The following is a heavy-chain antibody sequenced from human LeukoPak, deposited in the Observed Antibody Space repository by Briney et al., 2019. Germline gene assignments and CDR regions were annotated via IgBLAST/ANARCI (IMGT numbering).Heavy chain of an antibody. CDR1: GFTFSSYW. J-gene: IGHJ4*02. V-gene: IGHV3-7*02. D-gene: IGHD3-16*01. Sequence: PGGSLRLSCAASGFTFSSYWMSWVRQAPGKGLEWVANIKQDGNEKYYVNSVKGRFTISRDNAKNSVSLQMNSLRAEDTAVYYCAADGGPVFGYWGQGTLVAVTS. CDR2: IKQDGNEK. CDR3: AADGGPVFGY.